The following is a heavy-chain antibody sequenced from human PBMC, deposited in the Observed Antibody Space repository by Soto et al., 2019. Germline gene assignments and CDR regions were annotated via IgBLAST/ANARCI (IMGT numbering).Heavy chain of an antibody. V-gene: IGHV3-30-3*01. CDR1: GFTFSTYA. CDR2: ISYDGSNK. D-gene: IGHD5-18*01. Sequence: QVQLVESGGGVVQPGRSLRLSCAASGFTFSTYAMHWVRQAPGKGLEWVAVISYDGSNKYYADSVKGRVTISRDNSKNTLYLQMNNLSVEVTAVYYCAREYGYNYGTFDYWGQGTLVTVSS. J-gene: IGHJ4*02. CDR3: AREYGYNYGTFDY.